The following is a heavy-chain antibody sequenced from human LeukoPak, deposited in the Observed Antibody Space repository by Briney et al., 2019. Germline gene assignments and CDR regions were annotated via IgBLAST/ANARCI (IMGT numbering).Heavy chain of an antibody. D-gene: IGHD3-16*02. Sequence: ASVKVSCKASGGTFSSYAISWVRQAPGQGLEWLGRIIPIFGIANYAQKFQGRVTVTADKSTSTAYMELRSLRSEDTGVYYCAKPGRYDYVWGSYRYSDAFDIWGQGTMVTVSS. CDR2: IIPIFGIA. V-gene: IGHV1-69*04. CDR1: GGTFSSYA. CDR3: AKPGRYDYVWGSYRYSDAFDI. J-gene: IGHJ3*02.